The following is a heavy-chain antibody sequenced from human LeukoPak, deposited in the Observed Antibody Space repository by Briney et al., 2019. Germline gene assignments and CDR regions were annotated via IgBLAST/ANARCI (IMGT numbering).Heavy chain of an antibody. CDR3: ARDAFSKQKYDFWSGYYRSYYGMDV. CDR2: IYYSGST. J-gene: IGHJ6*02. Sequence: SETLSLTCTVSGGSISSYYWSWIRQPPGKGLEWIGYIYYSGSTNYNPSLKSRVTISVDTSKNQFSLKLSSVTAADTAVYYCARDAFSKQKYDFWSGYYRSYYGMDVCGQGTTVTVSS. D-gene: IGHD3-3*01. V-gene: IGHV4-59*01. CDR1: GGSISSYY.